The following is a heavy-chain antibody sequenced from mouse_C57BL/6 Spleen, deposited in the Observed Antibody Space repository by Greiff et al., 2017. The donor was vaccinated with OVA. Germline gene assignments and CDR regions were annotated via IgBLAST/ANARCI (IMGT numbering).Heavy chain of an antibody. CDR1: GFTFSNYW. Sequence: EVQLKESGGGLVQPGGSMKLSCVASGFTFSNYWMNWVRQSPEKGLEWVAQIRLKSDNYATHYAESVKGRFTISRDDSKSSGYLQMNNLRAEDTGIYYCTGGMYDYDVGAMDYWGQGTSVTVSS. J-gene: IGHJ4*01. CDR2: IRLKSDNYAT. V-gene: IGHV6-3*01. D-gene: IGHD2-4*01. CDR3: TGGMYDYDVGAMDY.